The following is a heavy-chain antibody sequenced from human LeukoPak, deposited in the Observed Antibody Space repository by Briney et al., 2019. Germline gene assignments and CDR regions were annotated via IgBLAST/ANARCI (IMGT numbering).Heavy chain of an antibody. CDR3: ARTYHSSSWNY. V-gene: IGHV1-18*01. CDR1: GYTFTSYG. Sequence: ASVKVSCKPSGYTFTSYGISWVRQAPGQGLEWVGWIAAYQGKIAYAQKFQGRVTMTTDTSTNTAYMELRSLRSDDTAVYYCARTYHSSSWNYWGQGTLVTVSS. D-gene: IGHD6-13*01. J-gene: IGHJ4*02. CDR2: IAAYQGKI.